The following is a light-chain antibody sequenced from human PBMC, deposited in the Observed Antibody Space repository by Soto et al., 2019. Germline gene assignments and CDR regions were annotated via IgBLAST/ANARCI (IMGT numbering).Light chain of an antibody. J-gene: IGKJ5*01. CDR3: QQYASSNT. CDR1: QSVSYNY. CDR2: GAS. Sequence: EIVLTQSPGTLSLSPGERATLSCRASQSVSYNYIAWYPQKPGQPPRPLVFGASIRSPGIPDRISGSGSGTDFTLTIDRLEPEDFAVYYCQQYASSNTFGQGTRLEIK. V-gene: IGKV3-20*01.